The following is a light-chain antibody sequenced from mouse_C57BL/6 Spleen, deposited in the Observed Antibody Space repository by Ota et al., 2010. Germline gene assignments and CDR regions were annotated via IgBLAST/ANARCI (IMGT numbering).Light chain of an antibody. Sequence: DVVDDPNSTLPACQLGDQASISCRSSQSLVHSKWKHLFTLVPAETRASLQKLLIYKVSNRFSGVPDRFSGSGSGTDFTLKISRVEAEDLGVYFCSQSTHVPLTFGAGTKLELK. CDR1: QSLVHSKWKHL. CDR3: SQSTHVPLT. V-gene: IGKV1-110*01. J-gene: IGKJ5*01. CDR2: KVS.